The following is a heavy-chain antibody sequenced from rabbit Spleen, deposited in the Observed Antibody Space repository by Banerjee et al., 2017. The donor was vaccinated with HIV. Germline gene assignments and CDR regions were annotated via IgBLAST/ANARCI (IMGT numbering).Heavy chain of an antibody. V-gene: IGHV1S40*01. CDR3: ARGSATMTMVITGYYLSL. Sequence: QSLEESGGGLVQPEGSLTLTCTASGFSFSNNYYMCWVRQAPGKGLEWIGCIYTGNGKTYYAGWAKGRFTISKASSTTVTLQMTSLTAADTATYFCARGSATMTMVITGYYLSLWGPGTLVTVS. D-gene: IGHD2-1*01. CDR2: IYTGNGKT. CDR1: GFSFSNNYY. J-gene: IGHJ4*01.